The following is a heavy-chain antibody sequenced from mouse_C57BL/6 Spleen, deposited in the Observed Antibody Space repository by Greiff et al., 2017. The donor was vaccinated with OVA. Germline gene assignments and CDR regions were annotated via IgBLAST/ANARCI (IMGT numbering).Heavy chain of an antibody. Sequence: QVQLKQSGPELVKPGASVKISCKASGYAFSSSWMNWVKQRPGKGLEWIGRIYPGDGDTNYNGKFKGKATLTADKSSSTAYMQLSSLTSEDSAVYFCARGDSSGYDDYWGQGTTLTVSS. V-gene: IGHV1-82*01. CDR3: ARGDSSGYDDY. D-gene: IGHD3-2*02. CDR2: IYPGDGDT. J-gene: IGHJ2*01. CDR1: GYAFSSSW.